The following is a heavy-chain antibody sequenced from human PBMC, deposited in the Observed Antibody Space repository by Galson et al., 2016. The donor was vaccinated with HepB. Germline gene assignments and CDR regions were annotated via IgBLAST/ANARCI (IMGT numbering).Heavy chain of an antibody. D-gene: IGHD3-22*01. CDR2: SYYTYIT. V-gene: IGHV4-59*01. CDR3: VRVTDRRAGYGMDV. J-gene: IGHJ6*02. Sequence: SETLSPTCTVSGGSLSSYYWTWVRQPPGNGLQWKGYSYYTYITKYNPSLSSRVTISVDPSKNQISLRLTSVTAADTAVYYCVRVTDRRAGYGMDVWGQGTTVIVSS. CDR1: GGSLSSYY.